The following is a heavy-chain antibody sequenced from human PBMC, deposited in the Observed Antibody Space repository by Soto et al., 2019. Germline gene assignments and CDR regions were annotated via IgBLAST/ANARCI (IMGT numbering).Heavy chain of an antibody. CDR2: ISGSGGST. CDR3: AKSGRAAAGTRSWFDP. V-gene: IGHV3-23*01. CDR1: GFTFSSYA. J-gene: IGHJ5*02. D-gene: IGHD6-13*01. Sequence: GGSLRLSCAASGFTFSSYAMSWVRQAPGKGLEWVSAISGSGGSTYYADSVKGRFTISRDNSKNKLYLQMNSLRAEDTAVYYCAKSGRAAAGTRSWFDPWGQGTLVTVSS.